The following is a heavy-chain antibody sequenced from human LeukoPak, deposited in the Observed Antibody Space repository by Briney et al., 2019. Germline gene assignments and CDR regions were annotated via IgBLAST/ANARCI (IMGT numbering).Heavy chain of an antibody. D-gene: IGHD3-22*01. V-gene: IGHV3-74*01. Sequence: PGGSLRLSCAAAGFTSSNYWMHWVRQAPGKGLVWVSRIKSDGRTNYADSVKGRFTISRDNAKNTVSLQMNSLRAEDTGVYYCARAPSEIGGYYPEYFRHWGQGTLVTVSS. CDR2: IKSDGRT. J-gene: IGHJ1*01. CDR1: GFTSSNYW. CDR3: ARAPSEIGGYYPEYFRH.